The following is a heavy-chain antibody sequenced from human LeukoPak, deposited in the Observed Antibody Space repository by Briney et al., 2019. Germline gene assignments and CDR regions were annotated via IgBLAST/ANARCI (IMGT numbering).Heavy chain of an antibody. J-gene: IGHJ6*03. Sequence: RPSETLSLTCTVSGDSMSSSHYCWGWIRQPPGKGLEWIGSIYYSGSTYYNPSLKSRVTISVDTSKNQFSLKLSSVTAADTAVYYCASINPRDPYMDVWGKGTTVTVSS. CDR3: ASINPRDPYMDV. V-gene: IGHV4-39*07. CDR2: IYYSGST. CDR1: GDSMSSSHYC.